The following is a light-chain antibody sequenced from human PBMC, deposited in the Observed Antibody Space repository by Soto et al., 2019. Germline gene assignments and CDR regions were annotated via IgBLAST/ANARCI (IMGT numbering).Light chain of an antibody. CDR2: CAA. J-gene: IGKJ1*01. Sequence: DIVMTQSPDSLAVSLGERATINCKSSQSGLYSSTNENYLAWYQQKPEQPPKLLIYCAATREYGVPYRFSGSGSGTDFTLTISSLQAEDVAVYYRQQYYDTPRTFGQGTKVEIK. CDR1: QSGLYSSTNENY. CDR3: QQYYDTPRT. V-gene: IGKV4-1*01.